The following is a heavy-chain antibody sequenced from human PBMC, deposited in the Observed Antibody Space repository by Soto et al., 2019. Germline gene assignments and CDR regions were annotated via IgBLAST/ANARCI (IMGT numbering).Heavy chain of an antibody. D-gene: IGHD6-13*01. J-gene: IGHJ4*02. CDR2: IYHSGTT. V-gene: IGHV4-4*02. Sequence: TSETLSLTCAVSGGSISSTNWLTWVRQSPGRGLEWIGEIYHSGTTNYSPSLKSRVNIAVDMSTNHLSLTLISVTAADTAVYYCAFPATADFDYWGKGILVTVSS. CDR3: AFPATADFDY. CDR1: GGSISSTNW.